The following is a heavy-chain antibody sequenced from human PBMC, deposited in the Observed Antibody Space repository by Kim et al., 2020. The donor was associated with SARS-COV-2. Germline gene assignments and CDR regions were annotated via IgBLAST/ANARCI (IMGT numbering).Heavy chain of an antibody. CDR1: GFTFDDYT. J-gene: IGHJ6*02. V-gene: IGHV3-43*01. D-gene: IGHD5-12*01. CDR2: ISWDGGST. CDR3: AKDQWPGYSGYYYYGMDV. Sequence: GGSLRLSCAASGFTFDDYTMHWVRQAPGKGLEWVSLISWDGGSTYYADSVKGRFTISRDNSKNSLYLQMNSLRTEDTALYYCAKDQWPGYSGYYYYGMDVWGQGTTVTVSS.